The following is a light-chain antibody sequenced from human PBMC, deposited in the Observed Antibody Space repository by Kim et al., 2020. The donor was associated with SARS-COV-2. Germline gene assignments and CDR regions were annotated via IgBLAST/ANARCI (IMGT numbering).Light chain of an antibody. V-gene: IGKV3-20*01. Sequence: PGERATLSWRARQSVTSNYLAWYQHKPGQAPRLLIYGASSRATGIPDRFSGSGSGTGFTLTISRLEPEDFAVYYCQQYGTSTGYTFGQGTKVDIK. CDR1: QSVTSNY. CDR3: QQYGTSTGYT. J-gene: IGKJ2*01. CDR2: GAS.